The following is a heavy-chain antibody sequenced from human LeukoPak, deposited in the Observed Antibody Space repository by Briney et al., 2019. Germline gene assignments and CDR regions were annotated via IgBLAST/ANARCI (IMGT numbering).Heavy chain of an antibody. D-gene: IGHD2-2*01. CDR1: GYTLAELS. CDR3: AMVPHHGKYQVLWYFQH. J-gene: IGHJ1*01. V-gene: IGHV1-24*01. Sequence: ASVKVSCKVSGYTLAELSVHWVRQAPGKGLEWMGGFDPEDGETIYAQKFQGRVTMTEDTSTDTAYMELSSLRSEDTAVYYCAMVPHHGKYQVLWYFQHWGQGTLVTVSS. CDR2: FDPEDGET.